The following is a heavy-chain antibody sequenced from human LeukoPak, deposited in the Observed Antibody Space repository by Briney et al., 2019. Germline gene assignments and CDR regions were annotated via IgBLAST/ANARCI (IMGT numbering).Heavy chain of an antibody. CDR3: ARTYDFGRGPPGDAFDN. CDR2: IRYDGSNK. V-gene: IGHV3-30*02. Sequence: GGSLRLSCATSGFTFSSYWMSWVRQAPGKGLEWVAFIRYDGSNKYYADSVKGRFTISRDNSKNTLYLQMNSLRAEDTAVYYCARTYDFGRGPPGDAFDNWGPGTLVTVSS. J-gene: IGHJ3*02. D-gene: IGHD3-3*01. CDR1: GFTFSSYW.